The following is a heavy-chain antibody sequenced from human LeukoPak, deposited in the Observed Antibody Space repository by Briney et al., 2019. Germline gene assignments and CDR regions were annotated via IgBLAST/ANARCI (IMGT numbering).Heavy chain of an antibody. V-gene: IGHV5-51*01. CDR2: IYPGDSDT. J-gene: IGHJ6*03. CDR3: ARHRRRPKEDYYYYYMDV. Sequence: GESLKISCKGSGYSFTSYWIGWVRQMPGKGLEWMGIIYPGDSDTRYSPSFQGQVTISADKSISTAYLQWSSLKASDTAMYYCARHRRRPKEDYYYYYMDVWGKGTTVTVSS. D-gene: IGHD1-14*01. CDR1: GYSFTSYW.